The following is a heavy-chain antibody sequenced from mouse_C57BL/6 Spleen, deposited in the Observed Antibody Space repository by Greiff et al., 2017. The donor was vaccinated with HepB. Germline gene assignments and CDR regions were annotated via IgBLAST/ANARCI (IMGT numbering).Heavy chain of an antibody. J-gene: IGHJ1*03. V-gene: IGHV3-6*01. CDR3: ARDYYGSSYEV. D-gene: IGHD1-1*01. Sequence: EVQVVESGPGLVKPSQSLSLTCSVTGYSITSGYYWNWIRQFPGNKLEWMGYISYDGSNNYNPSLKNRISITRDTSKNQFFLKLNSVTTEDTATYYCARDYYGSSYEVWGTGTTVTVSS. CDR1: GYSITSGYY. CDR2: ISYDGSN.